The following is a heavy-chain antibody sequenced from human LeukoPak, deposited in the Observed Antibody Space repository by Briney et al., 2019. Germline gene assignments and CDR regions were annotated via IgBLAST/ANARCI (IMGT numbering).Heavy chain of an antibody. CDR2: INPSGGST. V-gene: IGHV1-46*01. D-gene: IGHD3-22*01. CDR1: GYTFTGYY. J-gene: IGHJ4*02. Sequence: ASVKVSCKASGYTFTGYYMHWVRQAPGQGLEWMGIINPSGGSTSYAQKFQGRVTMTRDTSTSTVYMELSSLRSEDTAVYYCARDMDYDSSGYYSYYFDYWGQGTLVTVSS. CDR3: ARDMDYDSSGYYSYYFDY.